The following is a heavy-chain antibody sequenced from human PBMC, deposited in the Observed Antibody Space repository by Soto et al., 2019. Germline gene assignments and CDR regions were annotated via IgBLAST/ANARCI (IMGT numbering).Heavy chain of an antibody. CDR2: TYYRSKWYN. CDR1: GDSVTAYGSA. D-gene: IGHD1-26*01. V-gene: IGHV6-1*01. Sequence: QLQQSGPRLVKPSQTLSLTCAISGDSVTAYGSAWNWIRQSPSRGLEWLGRTYYRSKWYNDYAVSVKSRLNISPDTSKNQFSLQLNSVDPEDTAVYFCARSREKPRNGMDVWGQGTTVTVSS. CDR3: ARSREKPRNGMDV. J-gene: IGHJ6*02.